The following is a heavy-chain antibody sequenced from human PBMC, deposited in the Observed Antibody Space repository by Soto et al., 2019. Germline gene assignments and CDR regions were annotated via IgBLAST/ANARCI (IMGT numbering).Heavy chain of an antibody. J-gene: IGHJ5*02. V-gene: IGHV4-30-4*01. CDR2: IYYSGST. Sequence: PSETMSLTCSVSAGSISSGDYYWSWIRQPPGTGLEWIGYIYYSGSTYYNPSLKSRVTISVDTSKNQFSLKLSSVTAADTAVYYCARTDQQQLLFDPWGQGTLVTVSS. CDR3: ARTDQQQLLFDP. D-gene: IGHD6-13*01. CDR1: AGSISSGDYY.